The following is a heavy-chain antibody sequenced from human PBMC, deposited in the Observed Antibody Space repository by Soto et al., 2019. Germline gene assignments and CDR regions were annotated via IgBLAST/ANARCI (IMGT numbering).Heavy chain of an antibody. CDR3: AKGGWLQLLKNAFDI. CDR1: GFTFSSYG. D-gene: IGHD4-4*01. J-gene: IGHJ3*02. V-gene: IGHV3-30*18. Sequence: QVQLVESGGGVVQPGRSLRVSCAASGFTFSSYGMHWVRQAPGKGLEWVAVISYDGSNKYYADSVKGRFTISRDNSKNTLYLQMNSLRAEDTAVYYCAKGGWLQLLKNAFDIWGQGTMVTVSS. CDR2: ISYDGSNK.